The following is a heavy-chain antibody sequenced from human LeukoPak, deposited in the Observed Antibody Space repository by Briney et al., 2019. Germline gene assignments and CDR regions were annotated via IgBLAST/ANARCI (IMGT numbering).Heavy chain of an antibody. CDR1: GFNFNDFA. D-gene: IGHD2-2*01. Sequence: GGSLRLSCAASGFNFNDFAIHWVRQAPGKGLEWVAVIWYDGSNKYYADSVKGRFTISRDNSKNTLYLQMNSLRAEDTAVYYCARVIDFTSRYGSMFDYWGQGTLVTVSS. J-gene: IGHJ4*02. CDR2: IWYDGSNK. CDR3: ARVIDFTSRYGSMFDY. V-gene: IGHV3-33*08.